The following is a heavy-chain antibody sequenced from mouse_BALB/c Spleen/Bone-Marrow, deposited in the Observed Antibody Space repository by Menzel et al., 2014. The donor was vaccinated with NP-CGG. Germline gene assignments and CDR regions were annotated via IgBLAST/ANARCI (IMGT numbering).Heavy chain of an antibody. V-gene: IGHV5-6-2*01. CDR2: INSNGGST. D-gene: IGHD2-12*01. Sequence: EVKLVESGGGLVKLGGSLKLSCAASGFTFSSYYMSWVRRTPEKRLELVAAINSNGGSTYYPDTVKGRFTISRDNAKNTLYLQMSSLKSEDTALYYCARLGNDDAMDYWGQGTSVTVSS. CDR3: ARLGNDDAMDY. J-gene: IGHJ4*01. CDR1: GFTFSSYY.